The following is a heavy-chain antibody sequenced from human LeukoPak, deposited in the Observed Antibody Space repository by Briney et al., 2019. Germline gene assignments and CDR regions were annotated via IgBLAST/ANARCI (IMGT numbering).Heavy chain of an antibody. CDR3: ARDPFMTTGWGIDY. CDR2: IKQDGSEK. V-gene: IGHV3-7*03. Sequence: GGSLRLSCAASGFTFNNYWMNWVRQAPGKGLEWVANIKQDGSEKYYVDSVKGRFTISRDNAKNSLYLQMNSLRAEDTAVYYCARDPFMTTGWGIDYWGQGTLVTVSS. D-gene: IGHD4-17*01. CDR1: GFTFNNYW. J-gene: IGHJ4*02.